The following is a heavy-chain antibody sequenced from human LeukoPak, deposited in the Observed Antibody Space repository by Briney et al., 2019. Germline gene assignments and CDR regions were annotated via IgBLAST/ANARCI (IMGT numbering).Heavy chain of an antibody. CDR3: ARSGSIAVAGPTYYFDY. CDR1: GGSISSYY. Sequence: RSETLSLTCTVSGGSISSYYWSWIRQPAGKGLEWIGRIYTSGSTNYNPSLKSRVTMSVDTSKNQFSLKLSSVTAADTAVYYCARSGSIAVAGPTYYFDYWGQGTLVTVSS. J-gene: IGHJ4*02. D-gene: IGHD6-19*01. V-gene: IGHV4-4*07. CDR2: IYTSGST.